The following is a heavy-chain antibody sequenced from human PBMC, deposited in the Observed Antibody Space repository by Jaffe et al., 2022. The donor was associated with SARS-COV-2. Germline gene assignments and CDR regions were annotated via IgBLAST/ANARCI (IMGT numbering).Heavy chain of an antibody. Sequence: QVQVVESGGALVKPGGSLRLSCAASGFTFSDFYMSWIRQAPGKGLEWVSYIHSNGYTNYADSVKGRFTISRDNSKNSLFLQMNSLRAEDTAVYYCARDEGESWFDPWGQGTLVTVSS. D-gene: IGHD3-16*01. CDR3: ARDEGESWFDP. V-gene: IGHV3-11*06. CDR1: GFTFSDFY. CDR2: IHSNGYT. J-gene: IGHJ5*02.